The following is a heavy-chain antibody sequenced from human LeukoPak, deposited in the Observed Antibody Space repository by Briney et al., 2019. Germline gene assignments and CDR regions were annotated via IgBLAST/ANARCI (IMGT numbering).Heavy chain of an antibody. CDR1: EFTLSSNY. CDR2: IYSGGST. CDR3: VGRRGDYHY. J-gene: IGHJ4*02. V-gene: IGHV3-53*01. Sequence: PGGSLRLSCAVSEFTLSSNYMSWVRQAPGKGVEWVSVIYSGGSTYYADSVKGRFTTSRDNSENTLYLQMNSLRAEDTAVYYCVGRRGDYHYWGQGTLVTVSS. D-gene: IGHD4-17*01.